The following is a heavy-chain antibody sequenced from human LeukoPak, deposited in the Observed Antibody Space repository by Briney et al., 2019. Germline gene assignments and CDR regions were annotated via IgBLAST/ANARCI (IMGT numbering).Heavy chain of an antibody. V-gene: IGHV4-34*01. CDR3: ARGRGVVAATFSADY. J-gene: IGHJ4*02. CDR2: INHSGST. CDR1: GGSFSGYY. D-gene: IGHD2-15*01. Sequence: SETLSLTCAVYGGSFSGYYWSWIRQPPGKGLEWIGEINHSGSTNYNPSLKSRVTISVDTSKNQFSLKLSSVTAADTAVYYCARGRGVVAATFSADYWGQGTLVTVSS.